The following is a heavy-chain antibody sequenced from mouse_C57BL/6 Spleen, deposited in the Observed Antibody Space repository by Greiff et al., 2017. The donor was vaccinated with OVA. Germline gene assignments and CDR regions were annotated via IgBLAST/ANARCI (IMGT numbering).Heavy chain of an antibody. Sequence: QVQLQQPGAELVKPGASVKLSCKASGYTFTSYWMHWVKQRPGQGLEWIGMIHPNSGSTNYNEKFKSKATLTVDKSSSTAYMQLSSLTSEDSAVYYCAREFYYGSSGYFDVWGTGTTVTVSS. CDR2: IHPNSGST. V-gene: IGHV1-64*01. J-gene: IGHJ1*03. CDR1: GYTFTSYW. CDR3: AREFYYGSSGYFDV. D-gene: IGHD1-1*01.